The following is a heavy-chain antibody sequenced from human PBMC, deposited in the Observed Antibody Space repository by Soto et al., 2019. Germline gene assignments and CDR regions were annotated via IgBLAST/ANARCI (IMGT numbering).Heavy chain of an antibody. CDR3: ARQSPWSNDAFDF. J-gene: IGHJ3*01. V-gene: IGHV5-10-1*01. CDR2: IDPGDSYT. CDR1: GYTFANYW. Sequence: GESLKISCKGSGYTFANYWIIWVRHMPGKGLEWVGRIDPGDSYTNYSPSFQGHVTLSADKSITTAYLQWSSLRASDTAIYYCARQSPWSNDAFDFWGQGTRVTVSS. D-gene: IGHD1-26*01.